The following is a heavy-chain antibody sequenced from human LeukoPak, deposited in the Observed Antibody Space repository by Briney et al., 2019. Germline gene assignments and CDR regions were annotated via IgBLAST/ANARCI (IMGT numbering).Heavy chain of an antibody. J-gene: IGHJ3*02. CDR1: GFTFSSYW. CDR2: ISNSGTYI. V-gene: IGHV3-21*01. Sequence: GGSLRLSCAASGFTFSSYWMSWVRQAPGKGLEWVSSISNSGTYIYYAYSLKGRFTISRDNAKNSLYLQVNSLRAEDTAVYYCARDRILHDAFDIWGQGTMVTVSS. CDR3: ARDRILHDAFDI.